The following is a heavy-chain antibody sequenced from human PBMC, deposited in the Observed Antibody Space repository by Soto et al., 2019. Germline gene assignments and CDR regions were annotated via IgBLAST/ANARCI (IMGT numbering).Heavy chain of an antibody. CDR3: ERLKQLRVGMDL. Sequence: NPSETLSLTCTVSGGSISSYYWSWIRQPPGKGLEWIGYIYYSGSTNYNPSLKSRVTISVDTSKNQFSLKLSSVTAAETAVYYCERLKQLRVGMDLWGQGTTVTVSS. J-gene: IGHJ6*02. V-gene: IGHV4-59*01. CDR1: GGSISSYY. CDR2: IYYSGST.